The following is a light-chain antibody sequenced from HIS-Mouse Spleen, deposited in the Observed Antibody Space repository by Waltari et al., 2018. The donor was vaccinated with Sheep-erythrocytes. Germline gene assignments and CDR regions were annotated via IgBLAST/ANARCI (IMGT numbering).Light chain of an antibody. Sequence: DIQLTQSPSFLSASVGDRVTITCRASQGLSSYLAWYQQKPGKAPKLLIYAASTLQSGVPSRLSGSGSGTEFTLTISSLQPEDFATYYCQQLNSYPHTFGQGTKLEIK. V-gene: IGKV1-9*01. CDR1: QGLSSY. J-gene: IGKJ2*01. CDR3: QQLNSYPHT. CDR2: AAS.